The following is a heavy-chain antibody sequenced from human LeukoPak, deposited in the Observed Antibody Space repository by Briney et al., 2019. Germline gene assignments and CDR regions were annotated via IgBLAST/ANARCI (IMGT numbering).Heavy chain of an antibody. D-gene: IGHD3-10*01. CDR1: GFTFSSYG. J-gene: IGHJ4*02. CDR2: ISYDGSNK. CDR3: AKGGSDFDY. Sequence: PGGSLRLSCAASGFTFSSYGMHWVRQAPGKGLEWVAVISYDGSNKYYADSVKGRFTISRDNSKNTLYLQMNSLRAEDTAVYYCAKGGSDFDYWGQGTLATVSS. V-gene: IGHV3-30*18.